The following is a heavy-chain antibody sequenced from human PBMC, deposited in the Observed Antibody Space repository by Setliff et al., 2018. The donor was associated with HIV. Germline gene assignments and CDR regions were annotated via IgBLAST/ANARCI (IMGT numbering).Heavy chain of an antibody. CDR3: ARRGGYCSCGSCYRRAFFDY. J-gene: IGHJ4*02. D-gene: IGHD2-15*01. CDR1: GGTFSSYA. CDR2: IIPILGIA. V-gene: IGHV1-69*10. Sequence: SVKVSCKASGGTFSSYAISWVRQAPGQGLEWMGGIIPILGIANYAQKFQGRVTITTDESTSTAYMELSSLRSEDTAVYYCARRGGYCSCGSCYRRAFFDYWGQGTRGTVS.